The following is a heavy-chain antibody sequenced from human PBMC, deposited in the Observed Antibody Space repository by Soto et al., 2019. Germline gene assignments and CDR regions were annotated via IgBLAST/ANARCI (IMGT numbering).Heavy chain of an antibody. CDR1: GGSISGYY. V-gene: IGHV4-4*07. D-gene: IGHD3-16*01. Sequence: QVQLQESGPGLVKPSETLSLTCTVSGGSISGYYWTWIRQPAGKGLEWIGRKHTSGTTNYNPSLTSRVTMSMDTSTNQFSLNLSSVTAADTAVYYCARGGEFYVLDVWGQGTTVAVSS. J-gene: IGHJ6*02. CDR2: KHTSGTT. CDR3: ARGGEFYVLDV.